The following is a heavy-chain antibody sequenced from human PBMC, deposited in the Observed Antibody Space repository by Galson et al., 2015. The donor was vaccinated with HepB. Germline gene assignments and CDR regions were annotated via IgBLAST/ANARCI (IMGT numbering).Heavy chain of an antibody. D-gene: IGHD3-22*01. CDR1: GYTFTSYG. Sequence: SVKVSCKASGYTFTSYGISWVRQAPGQGLEWMGWISAYNGNTNYAQKLQGRVTMTTDTSTSTAYMELRSLRSDDTAVYYCARESNYYDSSGYYSGAFDIWGQGTMVTVSS. J-gene: IGHJ3*02. CDR2: ISAYNGNT. V-gene: IGHV1-18*01. CDR3: ARESNYYDSSGYYSGAFDI.